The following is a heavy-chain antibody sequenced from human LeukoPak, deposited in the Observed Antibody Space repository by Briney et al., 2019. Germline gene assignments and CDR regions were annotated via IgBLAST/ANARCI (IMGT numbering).Heavy chain of an antibody. CDR1: GYTFTNYA. J-gene: IGHJ3*01. CDR2: ISAYNGNT. V-gene: IGHV1-18*01. Sequence: ASVKVSCKASGYTFTNYAISWVRQASGQGLEWMGWISAYNGNTNYAQKFQGRVTMTTDTSTSTAYMELRSLRFDDTAVYYCARMHSSGWPLDAFDFWGQGTMVTVSS. D-gene: IGHD6-19*01. CDR3: ARMHSSGWPLDAFDF.